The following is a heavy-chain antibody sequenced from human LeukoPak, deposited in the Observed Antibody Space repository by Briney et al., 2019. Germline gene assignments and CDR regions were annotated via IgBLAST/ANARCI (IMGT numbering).Heavy chain of an antibody. CDR1: GVFISSYY. D-gene: IGHD2-2*01. V-gene: IGHV4-59*01. CDR3: ARVYCSTTSCYAVDY. J-gene: IGHJ4*02. Sequence: SETLSLTCTVSGVFISSYYWSWIRQPPGKGLEWIGYIYNSGNTNYNPSLNSRVSISLDTSKNQVSLKLSSVTAADTAVYYCARVYCSTTSCYAVDYWGQGTLVTVSS. CDR2: IYNSGNT.